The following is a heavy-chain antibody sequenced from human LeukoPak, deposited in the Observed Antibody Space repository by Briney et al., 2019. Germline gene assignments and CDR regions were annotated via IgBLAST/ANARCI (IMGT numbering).Heavy chain of an antibody. CDR1: GFTFSSYG. J-gene: IGHJ5*02. V-gene: IGHV3-30*03. Sequence: GRSLRLSCAASGFTFSSYGMHWVRQAPGKGLEWVAVISYDGSNKYYADSVKGRFTISRDNSKNTLYLQMNSLRAEDTAVYYCARATSSSWGQGTLVTVSS. CDR3: ARATSSS. CDR2: ISYDGSNK.